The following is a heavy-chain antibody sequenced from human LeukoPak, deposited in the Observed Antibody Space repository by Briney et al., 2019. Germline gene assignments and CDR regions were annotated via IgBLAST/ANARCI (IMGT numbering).Heavy chain of an antibody. Sequence: GASVKVSCKASGYTFTGYYMHWVRQAPGQGLEWMGWINPNSGGTNYAQKFQGRVTTTRDTSISTAYMELSRLRSDDTAVYYCARDRLGATIAYYYMDVWGKGTTVTVSS. J-gene: IGHJ6*03. CDR1: GYTFTGYY. CDR2: INPNSGGT. D-gene: IGHD5-12*01. V-gene: IGHV1-2*02. CDR3: ARDRLGATIAYYYMDV.